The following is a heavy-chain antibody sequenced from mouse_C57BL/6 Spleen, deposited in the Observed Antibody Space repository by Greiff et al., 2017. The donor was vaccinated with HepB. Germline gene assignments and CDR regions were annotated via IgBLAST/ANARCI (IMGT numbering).Heavy chain of an antibody. CDR2: IYPGDGDT. CDR1: GYAFSSSW. CDR3: ARGGEKNAMDY. Sequence: QVQLQQSGPELVKPGASVKISCKASGYAFSSSWMNWVKQRPGKGLEWIGRIYPGDGDTNYNGKFKGKATLTADKSSSTAYMQLSSLTSEDSAVYFCARGGEKNAMDYWGPGTSVTVSS. D-gene: IGHD2-13*01. V-gene: IGHV1-82*01. J-gene: IGHJ4*01.